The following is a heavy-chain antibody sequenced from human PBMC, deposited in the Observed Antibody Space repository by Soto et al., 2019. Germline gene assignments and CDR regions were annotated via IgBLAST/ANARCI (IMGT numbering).Heavy chain of an antibody. J-gene: IGHJ1*01. V-gene: IGHV4-39*01. CDR1: GGSNDNSDFY. CDR3: ARQGPVGTSPGRPSPLKN. Sequence: PSQTLSLTCTVSGGSNDNSDFYWGWVRQPPGKGLEWIASIYHTGSTYYNPSLKSLVTMSADTSKSQFSLQMNSVTAADAAVYYCARQGPVGTSPGRPSPLKNSAQGTLVTVSS. CDR2: IYHTGST.